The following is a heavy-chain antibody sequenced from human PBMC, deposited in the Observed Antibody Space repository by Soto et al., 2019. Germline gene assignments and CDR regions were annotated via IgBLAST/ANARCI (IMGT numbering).Heavy chain of an antibody. CDR3: ARDYDIWGEDWFDP. V-gene: IGHV1-18*01. CDR1: GYTFTNYG. D-gene: IGHD3-9*01. CDR2: ISGYNGDT. Sequence: QVQLVQSGGEMKKPGASVKVSCKASGYTFTNYGISWVRQAPGQGLEWVGWISGYNGDTNYAQKFQGRVIMTTDTSTSTSYMELRTLTSDETGVYYCARDYDIWGEDWFDPWGQGTRVTVSS. J-gene: IGHJ5*02.